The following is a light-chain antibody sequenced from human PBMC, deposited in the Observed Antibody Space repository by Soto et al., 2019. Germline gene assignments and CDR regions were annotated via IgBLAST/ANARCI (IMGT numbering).Light chain of an antibody. J-gene: IGLJ2*01. Sequence: QSALTQPASVSGSPGQSITISCTGTSSDVGSYNLVSWYQQNPGKAPKLMIYEVSQRPSGVSNRFSGSKSGNTASLTISGLQAEDEADYYCCSYAGSSTVVFGGGTKVTVL. V-gene: IGLV2-23*02. CDR1: SSDVGSYNL. CDR3: CSYAGSSTVV. CDR2: EVS.